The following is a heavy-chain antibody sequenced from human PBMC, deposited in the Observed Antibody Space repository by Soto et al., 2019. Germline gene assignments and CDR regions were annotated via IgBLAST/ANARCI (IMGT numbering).Heavy chain of an antibody. CDR2: ISYSGST. Sequence: QVQLQESGPGLVKPSETLSLTCTVSGRTIDSYYWSWIRQPPGKGLEWIGYISYSGSTKYNPSLRSRVAISVDTSKNQFSLKLSSVTAADTAVYYCASHPNYYGSGSYYSPLYHFDYWGQGTLVIVSS. J-gene: IGHJ4*02. V-gene: IGHV4-59*08. CDR1: GRTIDSYY. CDR3: ASHPNYYGSGSYYSPLYHFDY. D-gene: IGHD3-10*01.